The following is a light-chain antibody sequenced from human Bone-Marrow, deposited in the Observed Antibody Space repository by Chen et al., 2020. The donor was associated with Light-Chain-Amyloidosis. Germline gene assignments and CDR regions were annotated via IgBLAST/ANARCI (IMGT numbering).Light chain of an antibody. CDR3: QNYNSAPRA. J-gene: IGKJ1*01. V-gene: IGKV1-27*01. Sequence: DIQMTQSPSSLSASVGDRVTITCRASQDIASYLAWYQQKPGKVPKLLIYAATTLQSGVPSRFSGSGSGADFTLTISSLQPEDVATYYCQNYNSAPRAFGQGTKVEI. CDR1: QDIASY. CDR2: AAT.